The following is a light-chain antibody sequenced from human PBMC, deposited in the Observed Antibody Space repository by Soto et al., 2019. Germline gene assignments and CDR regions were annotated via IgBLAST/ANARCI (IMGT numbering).Light chain of an antibody. J-gene: IGLJ1*01. CDR1: SSNIGNNT. CDR2: SNN. V-gene: IGLV1-44*01. Sequence: QSVLTQSPSASGTPGQRVTISCSGSSSNIGNNTINWYQQLPGTAPKLLVYSNNQRPSGVPDRFSGSKSGTSASLAISGLQSEDEADYYCAAWDDSLNRLFGTGTKVTVL. CDR3: AAWDDSLNRL.